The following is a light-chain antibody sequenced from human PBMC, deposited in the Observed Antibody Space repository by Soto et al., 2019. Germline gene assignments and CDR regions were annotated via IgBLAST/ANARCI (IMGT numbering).Light chain of an antibody. J-gene: IGLJ3*02. CDR2: GNS. CDR3: QSYDSSLSAL. Sequence: QSVLTQPPSVSGAPGQRVTISCTGSSSNIGAGYDVHWYQQLPGTAPKLLIYGNSNRPSGVPDRFSGSKSGTSASLAITGLQADDEADYYSQSYDSSLSALFGGGTKLTVL. V-gene: IGLV1-40*01. CDR1: SSNIGAGYD.